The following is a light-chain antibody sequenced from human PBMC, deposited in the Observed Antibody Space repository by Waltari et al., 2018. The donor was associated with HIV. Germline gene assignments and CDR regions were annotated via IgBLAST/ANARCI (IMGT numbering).Light chain of an antibody. CDR2: AAS. CDR3: QQSYSTREFT. J-gene: IGKJ3*01. V-gene: IGKV1-39*01. Sequence: DIQMTQSPSSLSASVGDRVTITCRASQSISNYLNWYQQKPGKAPKLLIYAASSLQSGVPSRFSVSGSGTDFTLTISSLQPEDFATYYCQQSYSTREFTFGPGTKVDIK. CDR1: QSISNY.